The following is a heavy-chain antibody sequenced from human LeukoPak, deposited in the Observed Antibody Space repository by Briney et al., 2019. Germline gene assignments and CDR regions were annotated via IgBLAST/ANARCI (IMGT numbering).Heavy chain of an antibody. D-gene: IGHD1-7*01. CDR2: IYYSGST. CDR1: GGSISSYY. CDR3: ARQLPRDYYYGMDV. Sequence: SETLSLTCIVSGGSISSYYWSWIRQPPGKGLEWIGYIYYSGSTNCNPSLKSRVTIAVDTSKNQFPLKLSSVTAADTAVYYCARQLPRDYYYGMDVWGQGTTVTVSS. J-gene: IGHJ6*02. V-gene: IGHV4-59*01.